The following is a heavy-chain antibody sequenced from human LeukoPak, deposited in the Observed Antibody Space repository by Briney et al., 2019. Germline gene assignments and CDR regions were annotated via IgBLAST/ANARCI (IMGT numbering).Heavy chain of an antibody. CDR3: VSGFLSSPLGVLDY. J-gene: IGHJ4*02. V-gene: IGHV3-23*01. CDR1: GFTFNNYV. CDR2: VTAGGDIT. Sequence: GGSLRLSCAASGFTFNNYVMKGVRQAPGKGLEGASGVTAGGDITSYADCVKGRFTISRDNSKNTLYLQMNSLRADDTAVYYCVSGFLSSPLGVLDYWGQGTLVTVSS. D-gene: IGHD3-3*01.